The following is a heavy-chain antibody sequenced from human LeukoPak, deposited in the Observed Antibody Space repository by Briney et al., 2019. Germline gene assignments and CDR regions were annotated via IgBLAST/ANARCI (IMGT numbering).Heavy chain of an antibody. D-gene: IGHD6-19*01. J-gene: IGHJ6*02. CDR1: GFTFSSYW. V-gene: IGHV3-7*03. CDR2: IKQDGSEK. CDR3: ARELHSSGWYYPSYYYYYGMDV. Sequence: GGSLRLSCAASGFTFSSYWMSWVRQAPGKGLEWVANIKQDGSEKYYVDSVKGRFTISRDNAKNSLYLQMNSLRAEDTAVYYCARELHSSGWYYPSYYYYYGMDVWSQGTTVTVSS.